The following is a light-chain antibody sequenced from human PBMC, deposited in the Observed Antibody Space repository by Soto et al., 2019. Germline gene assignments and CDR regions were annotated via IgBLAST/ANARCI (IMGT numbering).Light chain of an antibody. J-gene: IGKJ2*01. CDR3: QQYGSSPHT. Sequence: EIVLTQSPGTLSLSPGERATLSCRASQSVSSSYLAWYLQKPGQAPTLLIYAASSRATGIPDRFSGSGSGTDFTLTISRLEPEDFAVYYCQQYGSSPHTFGQGTKLEIK. CDR1: QSVSSSY. V-gene: IGKV3-20*01. CDR2: AAS.